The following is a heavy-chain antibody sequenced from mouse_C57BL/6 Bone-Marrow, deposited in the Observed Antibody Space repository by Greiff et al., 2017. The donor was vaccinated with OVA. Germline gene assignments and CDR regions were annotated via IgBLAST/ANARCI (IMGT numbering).Heavy chain of an antibody. CDR2: IDPETGGT. J-gene: IGHJ3*01. V-gene: IGHV1-15*01. CDR3: TRRYDYDDGGAWFAD. CDR1: GYTFTGYE. D-gene: IGHD2-4*01. Sequence: QVQLKQSGAELVRPGASVTLSCKASGYTFTGYEMHWVKQTPVHGLEWIGAIDPETGGTAYNQKFKGKAILTADKSSSTAYMELRSLTSEDSAGYYWTRRYDYDDGGAWFADWGQGTLVTVSA.